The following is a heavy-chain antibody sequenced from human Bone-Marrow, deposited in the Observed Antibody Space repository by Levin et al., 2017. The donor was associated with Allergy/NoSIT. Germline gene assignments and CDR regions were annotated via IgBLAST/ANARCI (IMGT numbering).Heavy chain of an antibody. CDR3: ARESGWFRMIVVGLDAFDI. CDR1: GFTFSSYW. J-gene: IGHJ3*02. CDR2: IKQDGSEK. D-gene: IGHD3-22*01. Sequence: PSETLSLTCAASGFTFSSYWMSWVRQAPGKGLEWVANIKQDGSEKYYVDSVKGRFTISRDNAKNSLYLQMNSLRAEDTAVYYCARESGWFRMIVVGLDAFDIWGQGTMVTVSS. V-gene: IGHV3-7*01.